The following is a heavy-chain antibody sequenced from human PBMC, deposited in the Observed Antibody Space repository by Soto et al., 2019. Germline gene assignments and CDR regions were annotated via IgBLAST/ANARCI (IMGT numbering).Heavy chain of an antibody. J-gene: IGHJ5*02. Sequence: QLQLQESGPGLVKPSETLSLTCTVSGGSINDDTYYWGWIRQPPGKGLEWIGSVYYSGASPYNPSLKSRYSMSVDTSKMQLSFRLMSVTAAETAVYYCARVHCTSPGCVPLDPWGEGTLVFAST. D-gene: IGHD2-8*01. V-gene: IGHV4-39*02. CDR3: ARVHCTSPGCVPLDP. CDR2: VYYSGAS. CDR1: GGSINDDTYY.